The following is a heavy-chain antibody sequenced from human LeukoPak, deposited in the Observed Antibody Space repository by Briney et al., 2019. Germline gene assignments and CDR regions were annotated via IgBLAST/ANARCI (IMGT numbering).Heavy chain of an antibody. CDR2: IIPIFGTA. D-gene: IGHD6-19*01. CDR3: ARAQQWLVRSGGMDV. V-gene: IGHV1-69*13. Sequence: SVKVSCKASGDTFSSYAISWVRQAPGQGLEWMGGIIPIFGTANYAQKFQGRVTITADESTSTAYMELSSLRSEDTAVYYCARAQQWLVRSGGMDVWGQGTTVTVSS. J-gene: IGHJ6*02. CDR1: GDTFSSYA.